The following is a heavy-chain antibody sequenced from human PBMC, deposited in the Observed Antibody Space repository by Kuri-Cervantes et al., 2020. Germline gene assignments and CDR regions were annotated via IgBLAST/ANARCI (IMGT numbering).Heavy chain of an antibody. CDR1: GVTFRRTT. CDR2: TIPVSGVL. CDR3: ARAPGGEDYFDS. J-gene: IGHJ4*02. D-gene: IGHD3-16*01. V-gene: IGHV1-69*05. Sequence: SVKVSCKASGVTFRRTTSIWVRQAPGQGLEWLGGTIPVSGVLKYAEKFQGRVTISTDDFMGTAYMELRNLRFDDTAVYYCARAPGGEDYFDSWGQGTRVTVSS.